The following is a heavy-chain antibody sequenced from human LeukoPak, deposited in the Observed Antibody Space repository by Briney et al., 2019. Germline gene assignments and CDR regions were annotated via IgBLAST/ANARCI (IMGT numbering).Heavy chain of an antibody. D-gene: IGHD1-14*01. CDR1: GFSFSSYA. V-gene: IGHV3-23*01. CDR3: AKGKVNHDGAFDV. Sequence: PGGSLRLSCAASGFSFSSYAMSWVRQAPGKGLGWVSLITADAGRTYYADSVKGRFTISRDNSKNTLYLQMSSLRVEDTAFYYCAKGKVNHDGAFDVWGQGTMVTVSS. CDR2: ITADAGRT. J-gene: IGHJ3*01.